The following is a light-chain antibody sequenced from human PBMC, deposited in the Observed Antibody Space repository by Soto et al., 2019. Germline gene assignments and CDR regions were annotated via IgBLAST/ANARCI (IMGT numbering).Light chain of an antibody. V-gene: IGKV3-11*01. CDR1: QSVSFY. J-gene: IGKJ4*01. Sequence: VLTQSPATLSLSPGERATLSCRASQSVSFYLAWYQQKPGQAPRLLIYDTSKRAPGIPARFSGSGSGTDFTLTITSVEPEDFAVYYCQQGNDWPPATFGGGTKVEIK. CDR2: DTS. CDR3: QQGNDWPPAT.